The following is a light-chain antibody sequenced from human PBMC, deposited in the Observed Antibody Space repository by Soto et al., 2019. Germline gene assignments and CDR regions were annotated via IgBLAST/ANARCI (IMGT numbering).Light chain of an antibody. CDR1: ENINRN. CDR3: KQYNTWPS. CDR2: DAS. V-gene: IGKV3-15*01. J-gene: IGKJ1*01. Sequence: EILLTQSPPTLSVSPGEGATLSCRASENINRNLAWYQQKPGQAPRLLIYDASTRATGIPARYSGSGSVTEFTITISSLQSEDFGVYYCKQYNTWPSFGHGTKVEIK.